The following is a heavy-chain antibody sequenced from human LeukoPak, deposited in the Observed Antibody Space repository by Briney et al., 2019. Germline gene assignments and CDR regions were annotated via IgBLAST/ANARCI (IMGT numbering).Heavy chain of an antibody. CDR2: ISSGSTYI. J-gene: IGHJ6*02. CDR3: ARSKGGAQREYGMDV. CDR1: GFTFKNYG. V-gene: IGHV3-21*06. D-gene: IGHD6-25*01. Sequence: GGSLRLSCAASGFTFKNYGMNWVRQAPGKGLEWVSSISSGSTYIDNADSLKGRFTISRENAKNSVYLEMNSLRAEDTAVYYCARSKGGAQREYGMDVWGQGTTVTVSS.